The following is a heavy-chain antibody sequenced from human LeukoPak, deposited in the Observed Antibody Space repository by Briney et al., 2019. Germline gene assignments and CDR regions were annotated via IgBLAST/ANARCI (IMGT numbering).Heavy chain of an antibody. CDR2: IYYSGST. D-gene: IGHD3-22*01. CDR1: GGSISSYY. V-gene: IGHV4-59*01. CDR3: ARGDYYDSGIWYYFDY. J-gene: IGHJ4*02. Sequence: SETLSLTCTVSGGSISSYYWSWIRQPPGKGLEWIGYIYYSGSTNYNPSLKSRVTISVDTSKNQFSLKLSSVTAADTAEYYCARGDYYDSGIWYYFDYWGQGTLVTVSS.